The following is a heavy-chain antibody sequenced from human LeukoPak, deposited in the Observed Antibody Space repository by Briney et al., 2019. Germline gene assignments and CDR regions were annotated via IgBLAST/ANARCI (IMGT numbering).Heavy chain of an antibody. D-gene: IGHD1-1*01. Sequence: ASVKVSCKASGYSFTSYAMHWVRQAPGQRLEWMGWINAGNGNTKYLQKFQDRVTFTRDTSASTAYMELSSLRSEDTAVYYCARVLRQLEPQGNWFDPWGQGTLVTVSS. CDR3: ARVLRQLEPQGNWFDP. CDR2: INAGNGNT. J-gene: IGHJ5*02. V-gene: IGHV1-3*01. CDR1: GYSFTSYA.